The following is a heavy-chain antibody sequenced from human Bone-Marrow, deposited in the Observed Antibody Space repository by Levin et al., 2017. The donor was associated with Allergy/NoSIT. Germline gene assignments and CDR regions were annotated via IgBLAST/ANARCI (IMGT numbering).Heavy chain of an antibody. D-gene: IGHD4-17*01. CDR2: VSFDGNKK. V-gene: IGHV3-30*03. J-gene: IGHJ2*01. Sequence: PGGSLRLSCAVSGFNFSAHDMHWVRQAPGKGLDWVAAVSFDGNKKFYADAVKGRFHISRDDSKSSLYLQMSGLRPDDTGVYYCATLVTVTGITRRYLDLWGRGTLVTVSS. CDR1: GFNFSAHD. CDR3: ATLVTVTGITRRYLDL.